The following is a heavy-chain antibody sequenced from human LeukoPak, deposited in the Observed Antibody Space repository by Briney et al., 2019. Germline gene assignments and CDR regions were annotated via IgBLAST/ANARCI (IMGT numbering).Heavy chain of an antibody. Sequence: ASVKVSCKASGYTFTSYDINWVRQATGQGLEWMGWMNPNSGNTGYAQKFQGRVTMARNTSISTAYMELSSLRSEDTAVYYCARGVLRYFDWLTPFYYYYYGMDVWGQGTTVTVSS. D-gene: IGHD3-9*01. J-gene: IGHJ6*02. V-gene: IGHV1-8*01. CDR3: ARGVLRYFDWLTPFYYYYYGMDV. CDR2: MNPNSGNT. CDR1: GYTFTSYD.